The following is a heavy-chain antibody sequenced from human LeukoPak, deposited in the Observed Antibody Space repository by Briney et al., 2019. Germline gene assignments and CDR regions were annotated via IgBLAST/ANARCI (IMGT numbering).Heavy chain of an antibody. CDR2: IYYSGST. CDR1: GGSISSSSYY. J-gene: IGHJ4*02. Sequence: SETLSLTCTVSGGSISSSSYYWGWIRQPPGKGLEWIGSIYYSGSTYYNPSLKSRVTISVDTSKNQFSLKLSSVTAADTAVYYCARHSLAVAGFKFDYWGQGTLVTVSS. D-gene: IGHD6-19*01. V-gene: IGHV4-39*01. CDR3: ARHSLAVAGFKFDY.